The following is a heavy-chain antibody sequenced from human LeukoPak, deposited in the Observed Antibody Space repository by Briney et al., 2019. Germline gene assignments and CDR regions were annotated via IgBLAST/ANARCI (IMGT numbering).Heavy chain of an antibody. CDR3: ARGFLRRIRFYDSSGYYLNYFDY. D-gene: IGHD3-22*01. CDR2: INHSGST. CDR1: GGSFSGYY. Sequence: SETLSLTCAVYGGSFSGYYWSWIRQPPGKGLEWIGEINHSGSTNYNPSLKSRVTISVDTSKNQFSLKLSSVIAADTAVYYCARGFLRRIRFYDSSGYYLNYFDYWGQGTLVTVSS. V-gene: IGHV4-34*01. J-gene: IGHJ4*02.